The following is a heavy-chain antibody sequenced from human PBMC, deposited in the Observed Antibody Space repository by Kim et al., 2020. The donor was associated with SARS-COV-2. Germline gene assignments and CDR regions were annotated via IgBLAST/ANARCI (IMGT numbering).Heavy chain of an antibody. D-gene: IGHD3-3*01. CDR2: IYYSGST. J-gene: IGHJ5*02. V-gene: IGHV4-31*03. Sequence: SETLSLTCTVSGGSISSGGYYWSWIRQHPGKGLEWIGYIYYSGSTYYNPSLKSRVTISVDTSKNQFSLKLSSVTAADTAVYYCARDLGDFWSGYNNWFDPWGQGTLVTVSS. CDR1: GGSISSGGYY. CDR3: ARDLGDFWSGYNNWFDP.